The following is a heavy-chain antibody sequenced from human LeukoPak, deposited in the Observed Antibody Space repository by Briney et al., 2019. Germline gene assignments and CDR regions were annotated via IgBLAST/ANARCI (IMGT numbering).Heavy chain of an antibody. CDR2: IYYSGST. Sequence: SETLSLTRTVSGGSISSYYWSWIRQPPGKGLEWIGYIYYSGSTIYNPSLKSRVTMTLDTSKNQFSLKLISVTAADTAVYYCARGVISTDAFDIWGQGTVVTVSS. CDR3: ARGVISTDAFDI. D-gene: IGHD3-10*01. J-gene: IGHJ3*02. CDR1: GGSISSYY. V-gene: IGHV4-59*01.